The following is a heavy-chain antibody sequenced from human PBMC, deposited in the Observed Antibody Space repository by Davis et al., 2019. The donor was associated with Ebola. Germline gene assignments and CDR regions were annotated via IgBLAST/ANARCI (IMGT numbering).Heavy chain of an antibody. D-gene: IGHD1-26*01. J-gene: IGHJ4*02. CDR1: GFTFRNYG. CDR2: IKEDGSDK. CDR3: AREKWELLRAGYFDY. V-gene: IGHV3-7*01. Sequence: GESLKISCAASGFTFRNYGMHWVRQAPGKGPEWVANIKEDGSDKYYVDSVRGRFTISRDNAKNSLYLQMNSLRAEDTAVYYCAREKWELLRAGYFDYWGQGTLVTVSS.